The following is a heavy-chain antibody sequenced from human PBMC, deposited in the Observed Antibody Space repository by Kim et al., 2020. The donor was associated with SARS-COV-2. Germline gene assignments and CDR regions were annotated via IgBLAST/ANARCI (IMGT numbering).Heavy chain of an antibody. CDR3: AKPFRLNSSAYAFDL. Sequence: DSVKVRFTITRDNDKNYLYLQMNSLRAEDTALYYCAKPFRLNSSAYAFDLWGQGTMVTVSS. D-gene: IGHD6-19*01. J-gene: IGHJ3*01. V-gene: IGHV3-9*01.